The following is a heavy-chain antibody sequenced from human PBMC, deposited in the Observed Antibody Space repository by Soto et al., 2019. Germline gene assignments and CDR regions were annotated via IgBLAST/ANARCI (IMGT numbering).Heavy chain of an antibody. CDR2: INAGNGNT. CDR1: GYTFTSYA. J-gene: IGHJ6*03. CDR3: ARNILSPIPDYYYMDV. Sequence: ASVKVSCKATGYTFTSYAMHWVRQAPGQRLEWMGWINAGNGNTKYSQKFQGRVTITRDTSASTAYMELSSLRSEDTAVYYCARNILSPIPDYYYMDVWGKGTTVTVSS. V-gene: IGHV1-3*01.